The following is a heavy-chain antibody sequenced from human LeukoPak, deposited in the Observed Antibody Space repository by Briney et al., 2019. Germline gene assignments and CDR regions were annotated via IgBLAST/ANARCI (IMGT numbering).Heavy chain of an antibody. D-gene: IGHD2-2*01. CDR1: GYTFTSYA. V-gene: IGHV1-3*01. Sequence: ASVKVSCKASGYTFTSYAMHWVRQAPGQMLEWMGWFNAGNGNTKYSQKFQGRVTITRDTSASTAYMELSSLRSEDTAVYYCARDDIVVVPAFNWFDPWGQGTLVTVSS. J-gene: IGHJ5*02. CDR3: ARDDIVVVPAFNWFDP. CDR2: FNAGNGNT.